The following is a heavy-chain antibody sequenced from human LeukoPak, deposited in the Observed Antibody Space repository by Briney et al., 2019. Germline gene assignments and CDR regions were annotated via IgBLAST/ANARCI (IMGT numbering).Heavy chain of an antibody. CDR2: INHSGST. D-gene: IGHD6-13*01. CDR1: GGSLSGYY. CDR3: ARRLRHYRGIWFDP. V-gene: IGHV4-34*01. Sequence: PSETLSLTCAVYGGSLSGYYWSWIRQPPGKGLEWIGEINHSGSTNYNPSLKSRVTISVDTSKNQFSLKLSSVTAADTAVYYCARRLRHYRGIWFDPWGQGTLVTVSS. J-gene: IGHJ5*02.